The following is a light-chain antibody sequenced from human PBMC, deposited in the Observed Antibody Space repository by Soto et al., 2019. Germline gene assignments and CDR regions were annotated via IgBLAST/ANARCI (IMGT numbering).Light chain of an antibody. V-gene: IGLV2-8*01. CDR1: SSDVGGYNY. CDR3: TSYAGSNNFLV. J-gene: IGLJ2*01. CDR2: EVT. Sequence: QSVLTQPASVSGSPGQSITISCTGTSSDVGGYNYVSWYQQHPGKTPKLIIHEVTKRPSGVPDRFSGSKSGFTASLTVSGLQAEDEADYYCTSYAGSNNFLVFGGGTKLTVL.